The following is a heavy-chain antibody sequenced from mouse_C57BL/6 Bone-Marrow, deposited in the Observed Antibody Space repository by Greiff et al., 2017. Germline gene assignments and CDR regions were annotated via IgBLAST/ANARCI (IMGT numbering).Heavy chain of an antibody. V-gene: IGHV1-39*01. J-gene: IGHJ2*01. Sequence: EVQLQESGPELVKPGASVKISCKASGYSFNDYNMNWVKQSNGKSLEWIGVINPNYGTTSYNQKFKGKATLTVDQSSSTADMQLNSLTSEDSAVDYCASYDGYFNFDYWGQGTTLTVSS. CDR2: INPNYGTT. D-gene: IGHD2-3*01. CDR3: ASYDGYFNFDY. CDR1: GYSFNDYN.